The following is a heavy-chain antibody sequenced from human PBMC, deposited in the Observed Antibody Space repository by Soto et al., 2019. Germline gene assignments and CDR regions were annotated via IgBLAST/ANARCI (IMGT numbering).Heavy chain of an antibody. V-gene: IGHV3-23*01. Sequence: LRLSCAASGFTFSSYAMSWVRQAPGKGMEWVSAISGSGGSTYYADSVKGRFTISRDNSKNTLYLQMNSLRAEDTAVYYCAKGPAYYYDSSGYYYELHYFDYWGQGTLVTVSS. CDR1: GFTFSSYA. CDR2: ISGSGGST. D-gene: IGHD3-22*01. J-gene: IGHJ4*02. CDR3: AKGPAYYYDSSGYYYELHYFDY.